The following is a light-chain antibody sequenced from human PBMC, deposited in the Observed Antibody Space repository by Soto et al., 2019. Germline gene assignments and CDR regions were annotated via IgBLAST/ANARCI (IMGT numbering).Light chain of an antibody. Sequence: DIVMTQSPDSLAVSLGERATINCKSSQSLLSISNNKNYLAWYQQKPGQSPRLLIIWASSRQTGVPDRFSGTGSGTDFTLTISSLEPEDFAVYYCQQRCNWPIFTFGPGTKVDIK. CDR1: QSLLSISNNKNY. CDR3: QQRCNWPIFT. CDR2: WAS. J-gene: IGKJ3*01. V-gene: IGKV4-1*01.